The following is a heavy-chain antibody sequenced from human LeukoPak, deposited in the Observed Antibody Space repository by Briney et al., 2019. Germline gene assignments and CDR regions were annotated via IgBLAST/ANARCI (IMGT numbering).Heavy chain of an antibody. Sequence: SETLSLTCTVSGGSISSSSYYWGWIRQPPGKGLERIGSIYYSGSTYYNPSLKSRVTISVDTSKNQFSLKLSSVTAADTAVYYCARRGLPAATDYWGQGTLVTVSS. CDR2: IYYSGST. J-gene: IGHJ4*02. CDR3: ARRGLPAATDY. V-gene: IGHV4-39*01. CDR1: GGSISSSSYY. D-gene: IGHD2-2*01.